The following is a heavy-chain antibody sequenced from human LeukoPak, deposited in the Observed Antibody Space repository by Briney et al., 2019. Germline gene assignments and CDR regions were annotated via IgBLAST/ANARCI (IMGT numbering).Heavy chain of an antibody. J-gene: IGHJ5*02. V-gene: IGHV4-59*01. CDR2: IYYSGST. CDR3: ARHDYGDWFDP. Sequence: SETLSLTCTVSGGSISSYYWSWIRQPPGKGLEWIGYIYYSGSTNYNPSLKSRVTISVDTSKNQFSLKLSSVTAADTAVYYCARHDYGDWFDPWGQGTLVTVPS. D-gene: IGHD4-17*01. CDR1: GGSISSYY.